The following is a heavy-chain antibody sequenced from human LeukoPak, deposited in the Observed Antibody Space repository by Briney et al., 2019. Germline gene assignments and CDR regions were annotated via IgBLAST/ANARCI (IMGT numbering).Heavy chain of an antibody. CDR1: GGSVSSGTYY. V-gene: IGHV4-61*01. CDR2: IYYTGST. J-gene: IGHJ4*02. Sequence: SETLSLTCTVSGGSVSSGTYYWSWIRQPPGKGLEWIGYIYYTGSTNYNPSLKSRLTISVDTSKNQFTLKLSSVTAADTAVYYCARRGGSGRSFDYWGQGTLVTVSS. D-gene: IGHD3-10*01. CDR3: ARRGGSGRSFDY.